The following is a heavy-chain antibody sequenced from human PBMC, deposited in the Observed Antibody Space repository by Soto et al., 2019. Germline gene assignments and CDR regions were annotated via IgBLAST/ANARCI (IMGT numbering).Heavy chain of an antibody. CDR1: GFNFSDFY. J-gene: IGHJ4*02. D-gene: IGHD1-26*01. Sequence: QVQLVESGGALVKPGGSLRLSCAASGFNFSDFYISWIRQAPGKGLEWVSFISATGETIYYAESVKGRFTISRDNAQKSRVLQMNSLRDEDTAIYFCASQLPGSRRKYYFHFWGQGTLVTVSS. CDR2: ISATGETI. CDR3: ASQLPGSRRKYYFHF. V-gene: IGHV3-11*01.